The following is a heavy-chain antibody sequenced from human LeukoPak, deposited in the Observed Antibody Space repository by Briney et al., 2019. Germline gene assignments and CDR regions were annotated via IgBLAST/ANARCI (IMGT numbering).Heavy chain of an antibody. CDR2: IYHSGST. V-gene: IGHV4-38-2*02. Sequence: SETLSLTCAVSGYSISSGYYWGWIRQPPGKGLEWIGGIYHSGSTYYNPSLKSRVTISVDTSKNQFSLKLSSVTAADTAVYYCARDGYSYGYLYWYFDLWGRGTLVTVSS. D-gene: IGHD5-18*01. CDR3: ARDGYSYGYLYWYFDL. CDR1: GYSISSGYY. J-gene: IGHJ2*01.